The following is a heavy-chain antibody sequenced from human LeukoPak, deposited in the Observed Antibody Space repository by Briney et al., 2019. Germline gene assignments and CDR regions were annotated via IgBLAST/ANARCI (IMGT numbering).Heavy chain of an antibody. CDR2: ISWDGGST. J-gene: IGHJ4*02. CDR1: GFTFSSYA. V-gene: IGHV3-43D*03. D-gene: IGHD6-13*01. Sequence: GGSLRLSCAASGFTFSSYAMHWVRQAPGKGLEWVSLISWDGGSTYYADSVKGRFTISRDNSKNSLYLQMNSLRAEDTALYYCARSISSRWSLFDYWGQGTLVTVSS. CDR3: ARSISSRWSLFDY.